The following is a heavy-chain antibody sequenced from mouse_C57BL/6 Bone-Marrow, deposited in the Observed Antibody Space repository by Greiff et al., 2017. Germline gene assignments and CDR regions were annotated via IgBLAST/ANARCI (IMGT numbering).Heavy chain of an antibody. J-gene: IGHJ1*03. CDR1: GFTFTDYY. CDR3: ARILDWYFDV. Sequence: AASGFTFTDYYMSWVRQPPGKALEWLGFIRNKANGYTTEYSASVKGRFTISRDNSQSILYLQMNALRAEDSATYYCARILDWYFDVWGTGTTVTVSS. V-gene: IGHV7-3*01. CDR2: IRNKANGYTT.